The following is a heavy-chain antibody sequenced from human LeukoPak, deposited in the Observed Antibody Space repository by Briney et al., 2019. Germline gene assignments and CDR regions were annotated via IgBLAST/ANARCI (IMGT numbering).Heavy chain of an antibody. Sequence: GGSLRLSCAASGFTVSSNYMSWVRQAPGKGLEWVSVIYSGGSTYYADSVKGRFTISRDNSKNTLYLQMNSLRAEDTAVYYCTRLLQTGVSGYYFDLWGRGTLVTVSS. CDR2: IYSGGST. D-gene: IGHD5-12*01. V-gene: IGHV3-53*01. CDR1: GFTVSSNY. J-gene: IGHJ2*01. CDR3: TRLLQTGVSGYYFDL.